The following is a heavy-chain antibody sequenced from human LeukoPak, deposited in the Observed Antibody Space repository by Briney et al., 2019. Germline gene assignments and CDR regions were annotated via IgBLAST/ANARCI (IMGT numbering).Heavy chain of an antibody. Sequence: SETLSLTCTVSGGSISSYYWSWLRQPPGKGLEGIGDIYYSGSTNYNPSLKSRVTISVDTSKNQFSLKLSSVTAADTAVYYCARVSPLGGWFDPWGQGTLVTVSS. D-gene: IGHD3-16*01. V-gene: IGHV4-59*01. CDR2: IYYSGST. CDR1: GGSISSYY. CDR3: ARVSPLGGWFDP. J-gene: IGHJ5*02.